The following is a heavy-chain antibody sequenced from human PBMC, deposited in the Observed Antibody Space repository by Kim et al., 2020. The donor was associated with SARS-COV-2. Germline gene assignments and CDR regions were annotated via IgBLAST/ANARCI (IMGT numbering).Heavy chain of an antibody. D-gene: IGHD3-10*01. J-gene: IGHJ4*02. CDR3: AKDLKRYGSGTLDY. V-gene: IGHV3-23*03. Sequence: AASVKGRFTPSRDITTNTLFLQRNSLRAEDTAVYYCAKDLKRYGSGTLDYWGQGTLVTVSS.